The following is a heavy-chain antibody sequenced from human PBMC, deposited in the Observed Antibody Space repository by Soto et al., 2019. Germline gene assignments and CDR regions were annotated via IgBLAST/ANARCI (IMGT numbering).Heavy chain of an antibody. CDR3: ARAGGLQRVFDY. V-gene: IGHV4-30-4*01. J-gene: IGHJ4*02. CDR1: GGSVTSDEDY. Sequence: SETLSLTCTVSGGSVTSDEDYWTWIRQSPGKGLEWIGYISNSGSTGYNPSLKTRLSMSVDRSKNQFTLKLSSVTAADTAVYYCARAGGLQRVFDYWGQGTLVTVSS. D-gene: IGHD1-1*01. CDR2: ISNSGST.